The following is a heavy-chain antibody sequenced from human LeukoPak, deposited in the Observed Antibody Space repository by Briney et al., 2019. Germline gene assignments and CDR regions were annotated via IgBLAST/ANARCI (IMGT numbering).Heavy chain of an antibody. Sequence: PGESLKISCKVSGYTFTNYWIGWVRQLPGKGLEWMGIFYPGDSDTRYSPSFQGQITISADKSINTAYLQWSSLKASDTAMYYCARHILARYTYSYDGMDVWGQGTTVTVSS. D-gene: IGHD5-18*01. CDR2: FYPGDSDT. CDR3: ARHILARYTYSYDGMDV. CDR1: GYTFTNYW. V-gene: IGHV5-51*01. J-gene: IGHJ6*02.